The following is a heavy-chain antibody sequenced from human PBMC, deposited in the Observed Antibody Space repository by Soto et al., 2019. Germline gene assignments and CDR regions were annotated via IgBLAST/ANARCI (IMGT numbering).Heavy chain of an antibody. V-gene: IGHV3-73*01. CDR2: IGSKANNYAA. CDR1: GFTFSGST. J-gene: IGHJ4*02. CDR3: ARGVYPFWSGHPKGLDY. Sequence: GGSLRLSCAASGFTFSGSTLHWVRQASGKGLEWVGRIGSKANNYAAAYAVSLKGRFTISRDDSRNTAYLRMSSLKTEDTAVYYCARGVYPFWSGHPKGLDYWGQGTVVTVSS. D-gene: IGHD3-3*01.